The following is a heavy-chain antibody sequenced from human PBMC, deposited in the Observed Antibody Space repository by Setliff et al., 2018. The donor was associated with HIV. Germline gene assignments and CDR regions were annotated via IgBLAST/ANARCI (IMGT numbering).Heavy chain of an antibody. J-gene: IGHJ6*03. D-gene: IGHD3-10*01. CDR1: GGSISNYY. Sequence: PSETLSLTCSISGGSISNYYWAWIRQSPGKGLEWIGHIHYGGGTYYNPSLESRVSISRDTSKNQFSLNLRDVTAGDTALYYCARAVIRREDRGMWTKLWSAPNHMDVWGKGTTVTVSS. V-gene: IGHV4-59*01. CDR2: IHYGGGT. CDR3: ARAVIRREDRGMWTKLWSAPNHMDV.